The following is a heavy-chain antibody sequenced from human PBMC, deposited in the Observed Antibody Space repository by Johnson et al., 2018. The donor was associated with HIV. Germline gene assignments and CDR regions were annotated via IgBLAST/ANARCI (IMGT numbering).Heavy chain of an antibody. CDR3: AKSPRGYSSI. J-gene: IGHJ3*02. D-gene: IGHD6-13*01. CDR2: ISYDGTNK. Sequence: QVQLVESGGGLVQPGGSLRLSCAASGLSVSSYYMSWVRQAPGKGLEWVALISYDGTNKNYADSVKGRFTISRDNSKNTLYLQMNSLRAEDTAVYYCAKSPRGYSSIWGQVTMVTVSS. CDR1: GLSVSSYY. V-gene: IGHV3-30*18.